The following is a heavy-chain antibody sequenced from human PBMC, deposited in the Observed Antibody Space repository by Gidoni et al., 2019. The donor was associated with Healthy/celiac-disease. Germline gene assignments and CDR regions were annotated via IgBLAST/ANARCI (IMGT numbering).Heavy chain of an antibody. V-gene: IGHV3-30*18. CDR2: ISYDGSNK. D-gene: IGHD3-16*01. Sequence: GLEWVAVISYDGSNKYYADSVKGRFTISRDNSKNTLYLQMNSLRAEDTAVYYCAKEARQFGYYYYYGMDVWGQGTTVTVSS. CDR3: AKEARQFGYYYYYGMDV. J-gene: IGHJ6*02.